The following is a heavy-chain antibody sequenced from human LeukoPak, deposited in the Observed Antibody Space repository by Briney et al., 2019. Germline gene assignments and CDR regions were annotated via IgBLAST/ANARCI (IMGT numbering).Heavy chain of an antibody. D-gene: IGHD3-22*01. J-gene: IGHJ4*02. CDR2: INHSGST. V-gene: IGHV4-34*01. CDR3: ARDYYDSSGYYTY. CDR1: GGSFSGYY. Sequence: SETLSLTCAVYGGSFSGYYWSWIRQPPGKGLEWIGEINHSGSTNYNPSLKSRVTISVDTSMNQFSLKLSSVTAADTAVYYCARDYYDSSGYYTYWGQGTLVTVSS.